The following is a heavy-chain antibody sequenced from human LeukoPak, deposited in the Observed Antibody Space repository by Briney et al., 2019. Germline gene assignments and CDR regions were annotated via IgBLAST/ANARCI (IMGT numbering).Heavy chain of an antibody. V-gene: IGHV4-59*01. D-gene: IGHD2-15*01. CDR3: AREDCSGDGCYSFDY. J-gene: IGHJ4*02. Sequence: PSETLSLTCTVSGGSISSYYWSWIRQPPGKGLEWIGYIYYSESTNYNPSPKSRVTISVDTSKNQFSLKLSSVTAADTAVYYCAREDCSGDGCYSFDYWGQGTLVTVFS. CDR1: GGSISSYY. CDR2: IYYSEST.